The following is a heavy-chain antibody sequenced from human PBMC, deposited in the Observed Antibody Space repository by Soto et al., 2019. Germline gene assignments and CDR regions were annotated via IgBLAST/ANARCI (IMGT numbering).Heavy chain of an antibody. Sequence: PGGSLRLSCAASGFTFSSYGMHWVRQAPGKGLEWVAVISYDGRNKYYADAVKGRFTISIDNSKNTLYLQMSSLRAEDTAVYYCVKDGSSGWPYFYDMDVWGQGTTVTVSS. CDR1: GFTFSSYG. V-gene: IGHV3-30*18. CDR3: VKDGSSGWPYFYDMDV. D-gene: IGHD6-19*01. J-gene: IGHJ6*02. CDR2: ISYDGRNK.